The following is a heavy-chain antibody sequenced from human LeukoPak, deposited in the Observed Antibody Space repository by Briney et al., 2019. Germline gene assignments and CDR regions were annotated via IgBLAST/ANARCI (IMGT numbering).Heavy chain of an antibody. CDR3: ARPYDSSGYYYVY. D-gene: IGHD3-22*01. Sequence: GESLKISCKGSGYSFTSYRIGWVRQMPGKGLEWMGIIYPGDSDTRYSPSFQGQVTISADKSISTAYLQWSSLKASDTAMYYCARPYDSSGYYYVYWGQGTLVTVSS. J-gene: IGHJ4*02. CDR2: IYPGDSDT. CDR1: GYSFTSYR. V-gene: IGHV5-51*01.